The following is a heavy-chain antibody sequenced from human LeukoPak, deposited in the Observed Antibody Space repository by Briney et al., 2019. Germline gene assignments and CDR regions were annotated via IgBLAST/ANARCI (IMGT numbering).Heavy chain of an antibody. J-gene: IGHJ4*02. D-gene: IGHD3-22*01. V-gene: IGHV4-31*03. CDR1: GGSISSGGCY. Sequence: PSETLSVTCTVSGGSISSGGCYWSWIRQHPGKGLEWIGYIYYSGSTYYNPSLKSRVTISVDTSKNQFSLKLSSVTAADTAVYYCASTADYYDSRRFDYWGQGTLVTVSP. CDR3: ASTADYYDSRRFDY. CDR2: IYYSGST.